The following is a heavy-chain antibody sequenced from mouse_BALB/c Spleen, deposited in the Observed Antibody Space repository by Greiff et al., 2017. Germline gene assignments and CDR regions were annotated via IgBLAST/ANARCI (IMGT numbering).Heavy chain of an antibody. J-gene: IGHJ4*01. V-gene: IGHV5-12-2*01. Sequence: EVHLVESGGGLVQPGGSLKLSCAASGFTFSSYTMSWVRQTPEKRLEWVAYISNGGGSTYYPDTVKGRFTISRDNAKNTLYLQMSSLKSEDTAMYYCARHNYERAMDYWGQGTSVTVSS. D-gene: IGHD2-1*01. CDR1: GFTFSSYT. CDR2: ISNGGGST. CDR3: ARHNYERAMDY.